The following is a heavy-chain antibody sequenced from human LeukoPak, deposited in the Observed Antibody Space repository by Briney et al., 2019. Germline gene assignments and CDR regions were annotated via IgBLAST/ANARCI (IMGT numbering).Heavy chain of an antibody. CDR1: GYTFTSYY. CDR3: ARDPRGGYYYYFDY. Sequence: GASVKVSCKASGYTFTSYYMHWARQAPGQGLEWMGIINPSGGSTSYAQKFQGRVSMTRDTSSSTVYMELSSLRSEDTAIYYCARDPRGGYYYYFDYWGQGTLVTVSS. J-gene: IGHJ4*02. D-gene: IGHD3-22*01. V-gene: IGHV1-46*01. CDR2: INPSGGST.